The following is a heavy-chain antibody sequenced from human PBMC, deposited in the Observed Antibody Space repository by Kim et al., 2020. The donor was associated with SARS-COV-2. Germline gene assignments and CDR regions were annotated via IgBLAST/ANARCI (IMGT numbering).Heavy chain of an antibody. J-gene: IGHJ4*02. CDR1: GYTFTSYY. V-gene: IGHV1-46*01. Sequence: ASVKVSCKASGYTFTSYYMHWVRQAPGQGLEWMGIINPSGGSTSYAQKFQGRVTMTRDTSTSTVYMELSSLRSEDTAVYYCARAKFRTAAHKPPQVMDYWGQGTLVTVSS. D-gene: IGHD6-13*01. CDR2: INPSGGST. CDR3: ARAKFRTAAHKPPQVMDY.